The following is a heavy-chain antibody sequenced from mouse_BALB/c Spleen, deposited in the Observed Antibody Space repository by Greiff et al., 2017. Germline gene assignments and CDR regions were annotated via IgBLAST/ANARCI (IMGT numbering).Heavy chain of an antibody. CDR3: ARGNYYGSSYWYFDV. CDR2: IAPGSGST. CDR1: GYTFTSYW. Sequence: DLVKPGASVKLSCKASGYTFTSYWINWIKQRPGQGLEWIGRIAPGSGSTYYNEMFKGKATLTVDTSSSTAYIQLSSLSSEDSAVYFCARGNYYGSSYWYFDVWGAGTTVTVSS. J-gene: IGHJ1*01. D-gene: IGHD1-1*01. V-gene: IGHV1S41*01.